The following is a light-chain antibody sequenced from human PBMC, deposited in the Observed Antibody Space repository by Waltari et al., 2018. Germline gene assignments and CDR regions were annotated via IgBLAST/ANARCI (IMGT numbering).Light chain of an antibody. V-gene: IGKV4-1*01. CDR3: QQYYSTPLT. J-gene: IGKJ4*01. CDR2: WAS. CDR1: QSVLYSSNNKNY. Sequence: DIVMTQSPASLAVSLGERAPINCKSSQSVLYSSNNKNYLDWYQQKPGQPPKLLIYWASTRESGVPDRFSGSGSGTDFTLTISSLQAEDVAVYYCQQYYSTPLTFGGGTKVEIK.